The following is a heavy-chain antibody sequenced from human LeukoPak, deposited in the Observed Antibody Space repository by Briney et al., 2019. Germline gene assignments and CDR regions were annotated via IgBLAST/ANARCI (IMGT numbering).Heavy chain of an antibody. CDR2: IKEDGSEK. Sequence: PGGSLRLSCVASGFTFSNYWMNWVRQAPGERPEWVANIKEDGSEKYYVDSVKGRFTISRNNAKNSLYLQMNSLRAEDTAVYYCATGHTKKYWGQGTLVTVSS. CDR3: ATGHTKKY. D-gene: IGHD2-8*01. CDR1: GFTFSNYW. V-gene: IGHV3-7*01. J-gene: IGHJ4*02.